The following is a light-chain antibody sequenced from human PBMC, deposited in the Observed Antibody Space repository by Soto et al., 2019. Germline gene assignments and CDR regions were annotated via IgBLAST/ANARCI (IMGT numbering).Light chain of an antibody. CDR2: AAS. J-gene: IGKJ4*01. CDR1: QGIRND. Sequence: AIQMTQSPSSLSASVGDRVTITCRASQGIRNDLGWYQQKPGEAPKLLIYAASSLQSGVPSRFSGSGSGTDFTLTISSLQPDDFATYYCLQDYNYPVTFGGGTKVDIK. V-gene: IGKV1-6*01. CDR3: LQDYNYPVT.